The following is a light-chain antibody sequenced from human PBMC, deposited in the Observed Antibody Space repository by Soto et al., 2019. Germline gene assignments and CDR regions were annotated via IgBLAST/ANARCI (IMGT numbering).Light chain of an antibody. J-gene: IGLJ3*02. CDR2: EVT. CDR3: SSHAGIINVV. V-gene: IGLV2-8*01. Sequence: QSALTQPPSASGSPGQSVTISCTGTSSDVGGYNYVSWYQQHPGKAPKLIIYEVTKRPLGVPDRFSGSKSGNTASLTVSGLQAEDEAHYYCSSHAGIINVVFGGGTKLTVL. CDR1: SSDVGGYNY.